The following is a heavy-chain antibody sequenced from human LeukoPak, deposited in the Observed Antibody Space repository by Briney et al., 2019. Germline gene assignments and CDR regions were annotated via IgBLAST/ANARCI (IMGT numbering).Heavy chain of an antibody. J-gene: IGHJ4*02. CDR1: GGTFSNYA. Sequence: SVKVSCKASGGTFSNYAISWVRQAPGQGLEWVGGIIPISGTTNYAQKYQGRVTVTADESTSTAYMELSSLRSEDTAVYYCAGWGARGHYYDSSGYYGYWGQGTLVTVSS. V-gene: IGHV1-69*13. CDR2: IIPISGTT. CDR3: AGWGARGHYYDSSGYYGY. D-gene: IGHD3-22*01.